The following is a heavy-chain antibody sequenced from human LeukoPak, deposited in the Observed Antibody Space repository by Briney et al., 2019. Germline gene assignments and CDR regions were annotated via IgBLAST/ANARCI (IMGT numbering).Heavy chain of an antibody. Sequence: ASVKVSCKVSGYTLTELSMHWVRQAPGKGLEWMGGFDPEDGETIYAQKFQGRVTMTEDTSTDTAYMELSSLRSEDTAVYYCATGSVVRGAKAVDYWAREPWSPSPQ. D-gene: IGHD3-10*01. CDR3: ATGSVVRGAKAVDY. V-gene: IGHV1-24*01. CDR1: GYTLTELS. CDR2: FDPEDGET. J-gene: IGHJ4*02.